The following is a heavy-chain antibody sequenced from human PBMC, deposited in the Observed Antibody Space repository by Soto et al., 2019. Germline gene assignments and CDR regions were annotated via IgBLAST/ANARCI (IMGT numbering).Heavy chain of an antibody. CDR3: ASSQDDSSGY. CDR1: GFTFSDHY. Sequence: EVQLVESGGGLVQPGGSLRLSCAASGFTFSDHYMDWVRQAPGKGLEWVGRTSNKANSYTTEYAASVKGRFTISRDDSNNSLYLQMTSLKTEDTAVYYCASSQDDSSGYWGQGTLVTVSS. D-gene: IGHD3-22*01. V-gene: IGHV3-72*01. CDR2: TSNKANSYTT. J-gene: IGHJ4*02.